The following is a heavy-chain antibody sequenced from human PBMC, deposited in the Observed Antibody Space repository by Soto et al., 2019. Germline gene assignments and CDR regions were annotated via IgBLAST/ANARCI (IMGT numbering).Heavy chain of an antibody. D-gene: IGHD6-6*01. J-gene: IGHJ4*02. CDR1: GFTFSNYA. CDR3: ATQIIYNSSSGGSYYFDY. Sequence: RLSCAASGFTFSNYAMSWFRQAPGKGLERVSGISDSGVSTNYADYVKGQITIYRDNSKNTLYLQMNSLRSEYTAVYYCATQIIYNSSSGGSYYFDYWGQGTLITVSS. V-gene: IGHV3-23*01. CDR2: ISDSGVST.